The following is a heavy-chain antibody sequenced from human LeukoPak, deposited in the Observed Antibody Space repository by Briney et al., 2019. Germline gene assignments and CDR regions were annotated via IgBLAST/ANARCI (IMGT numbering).Heavy chain of an antibody. CDR2: ISSSGSTI. J-gene: IGHJ4*02. D-gene: IGHD4-17*01. Sequence: GGSPRLSCAASGFTFSSYEMNWVRQAPGKGLEWVSYISSSGSTIYYADSVKGRFTISRDNAKNSLYLQMNSLRAEDTAVYFCATPPTVTRNYWGQGILVTVSS. CDR1: GFTFSSYE. CDR3: ATPPTVTRNY. V-gene: IGHV3-48*03.